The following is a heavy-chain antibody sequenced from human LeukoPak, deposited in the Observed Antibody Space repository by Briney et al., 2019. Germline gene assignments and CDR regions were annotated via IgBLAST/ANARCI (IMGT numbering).Heavy chain of an antibody. Sequence: SETLSLTCTVSGGSISSSSYYWGWIRQPPGKGLEWIGSIHYSGSTYYNPSLKSRVTISVDTSKNQFSLKLSSVTAADTAVYYCARVAPPRYFDYWGQGTLVTVSS. CDR1: GGSISSSSYY. V-gene: IGHV4-39*07. J-gene: IGHJ4*02. CDR3: ARVAPPRYFDY. CDR2: IHYSGST.